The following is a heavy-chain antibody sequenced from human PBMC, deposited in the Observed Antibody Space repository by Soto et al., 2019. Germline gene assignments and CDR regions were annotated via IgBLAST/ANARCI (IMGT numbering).Heavy chain of an antibody. D-gene: IGHD5-12*01. CDR3: VRDVGGYSYYVQEDY. V-gene: IGHV1-69*08. Sequence: QVQLVQSGAEVKKPGSSVKVSCKASGGTFSSYTICWVRQAPGQGLEWMGRIIPILGIANYAQKFQGRVTITADKSTSTAYMELSSLRSEDTAVYYCVRDVGGYSYYVQEDYWGQGTLVTVSS. J-gene: IGHJ4*02. CDR2: IIPILGIA. CDR1: GGTFSSYT.